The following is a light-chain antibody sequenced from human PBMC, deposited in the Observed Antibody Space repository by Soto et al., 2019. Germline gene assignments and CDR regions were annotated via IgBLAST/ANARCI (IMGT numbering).Light chain of an antibody. CDR1: TSDVGGYEY. J-gene: IGLJ2*01. Sequence: QSALTQPRSVSGSPGQSVTISCTGTTSDVGGYEYVSWYQQYPGKAPKLLIYHVVQRPSGVPDRFSGYKSGTTASLIISGHKAEDEADYFCCTYADGQTLAFGGGTKLTV. CDR3: CTYADGQTLA. V-gene: IGLV2-11*01. CDR2: HVV.